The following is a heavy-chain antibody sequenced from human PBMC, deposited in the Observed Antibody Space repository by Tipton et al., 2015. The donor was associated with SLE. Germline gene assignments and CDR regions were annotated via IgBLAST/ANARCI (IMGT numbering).Heavy chain of an antibody. Sequence: QSGPEVKKPGESLKISCKGSGYTFATYWIGWVRQMPGKGLEWMGIIYPGDSDTRYSPSFQGQVTFSADKSITTAYLQWSSLKASDTAMYYCARPRAGYCSGGTCYTDAFDIWGQGTMVTVSS. D-gene: IGHD2-15*01. CDR1: GYTFATYW. CDR2: IYPGDSDT. CDR3: ARPRAGYCSGGTCYTDAFDI. V-gene: IGHV5-51*03. J-gene: IGHJ3*02.